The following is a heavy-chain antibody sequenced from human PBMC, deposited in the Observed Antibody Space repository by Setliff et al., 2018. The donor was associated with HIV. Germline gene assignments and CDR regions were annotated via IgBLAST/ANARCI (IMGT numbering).Heavy chain of an antibody. CDR1: GGSISSYY. CDR3: ARRTFGSGRIDP. V-gene: IGHV4-4*08. CDR2: IYTSGST. J-gene: IGHJ5*02. D-gene: IGHD3-16*01. Sequence: ASETLSLTCTVSGGSISSYYWSRIRQPPGKGLEWIGYIYTSGSTNYNPSLKSRVTISVDTSKNQFSLKLSSVTAADTAVYYCARRTFGSGRIDPWGQGTLVTVSS.